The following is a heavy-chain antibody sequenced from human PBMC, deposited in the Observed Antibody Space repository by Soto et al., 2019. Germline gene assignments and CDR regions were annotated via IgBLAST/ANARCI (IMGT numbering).Heavy chain of an antibody. CDR2: IYSGGST. D-gene: IGHD3-22*01. CDR3: ARGIYWSPDYESPYYYCGMDV. V-gene: IGHV3-53*01. CDR1: GFTASSNY. Sequence: PGGSLRLSCAASGFTASSNYMSWVRQAPGKGLERVSVIYSGGSTYYADSLKGRFTISRDNSKNTLYLQMNSLGAEDTAVYYCARGIYWSPDYESPYYYCGMDVWGQGTTVTVSS. J-gene: IGHJ6*02.